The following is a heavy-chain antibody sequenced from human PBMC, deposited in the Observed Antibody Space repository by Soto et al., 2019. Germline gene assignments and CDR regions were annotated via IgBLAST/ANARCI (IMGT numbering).Heavy chain of an antibody. Sequence: VQLVESGGGVVQPGRSLRLSCAASEFTFSSYGMNWVRQAPGKGLEWVALISYDGITKYYADSVKGRFTISRDNAKNTQYLQMNSLRPEDTAVYYCAKGLDIVLVPGTIGPYYYYGVDVWGQGTTVTVSS. CDR3: AKGLDIVLVPGTIGPYYYYGVDV. V-gene: IGHV3-30*18. D-gene: IGHD2-2*03. CDR2: ISYDGITK. J-gene: IGHJ6*02. CDR1: EFTFSSYG.